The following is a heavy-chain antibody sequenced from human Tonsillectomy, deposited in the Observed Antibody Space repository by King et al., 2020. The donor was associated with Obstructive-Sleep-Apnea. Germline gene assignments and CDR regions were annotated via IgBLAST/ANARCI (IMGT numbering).Heavy chain of an antibody. Sequence: QLQESGPGLVEPSETLSLTCTVSGGAISSSSYYWGWILQPPVKGLEWIGSIYYTGSTYSNPSLKRRVTISVDTSKTQFSLKLSSLTAADTAVYYCAGITGTTYAFDIWGQGTMVTVSS. V-gene: IGHV4-39*07. J-gene: IGHJ3*02. CDR3: AGITGTTYAFDI. CDR1: GGAISSSSYY. CDR2: IYYTGST. D-gene: IGHD1-7*01.